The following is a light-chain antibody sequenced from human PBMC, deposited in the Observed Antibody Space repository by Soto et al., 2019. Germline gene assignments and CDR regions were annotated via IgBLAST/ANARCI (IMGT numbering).Light chain of an antibody. CDR3: QSYDISLSGVV. CDR2: GNS. V-gene: IGLV1-40*01. CDR1: RSNIGAGYD. J-gene: IGLJ2*01. Sequence: HSVLTQPPSASGSRGQRVTISCTGSRSNIGAGYDVHWYQQLPGTAPKLLIDGNSNRPSGVPDRFSGSKSGTAASLAITGLQGEDEADYDCQSYDISLSGVVFGGGTKLTVL.